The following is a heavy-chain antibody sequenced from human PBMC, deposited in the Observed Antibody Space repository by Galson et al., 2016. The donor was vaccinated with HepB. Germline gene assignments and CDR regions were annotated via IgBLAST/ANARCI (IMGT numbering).Heavy chain of an antibody. V-gene: IGHV4-61*01. CDR1: GGSVSSENYH. CDR2: KHYSGSA. D-gene: IGHD6-6*01. Sequence: SETLSLTCTVSGGSVSSENYHWCWIRQPPGKGLEWIGQKHYSGSANSNPSLKSRLTISEDASKNQFSLRLSSLTAADTAVYYCARGDGAARPDYWGQGTLVTVSS. CDR3: ARGDGAARPDY. J-gene: IGHJ4*02.